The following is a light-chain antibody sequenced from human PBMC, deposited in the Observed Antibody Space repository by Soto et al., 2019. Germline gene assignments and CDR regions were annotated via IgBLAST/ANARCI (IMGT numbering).Light chain of an antibody. V-gene: IGLV2-14*01. CDR1: SSDVGAYNY. CDR3: SSYVSANFVV. CDR2: EVS. Sequence: QSVLTQPASVSGSPGQSITISCTGTSSDVGAYNYVSWYQQHPGKAPKLVISEVSNRPSGISNRFSGSKSGNTASLTISGLQPEDEAAYYCSSYVSANFVVFGGGTKVTVL. J-gene: IGLJ2*01.